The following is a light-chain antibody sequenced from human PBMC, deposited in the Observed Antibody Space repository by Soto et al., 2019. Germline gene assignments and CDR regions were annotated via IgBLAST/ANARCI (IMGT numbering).Light chain of an antibody. CDR2: DAT. Sequence: EIVLTQSPGTLSLSPGERATLSCRASQIIYINYLAWYQQKPGQAPRPLVYDATTRTAGIPDRLSGSGSGTDFCLTIYRLEPEDSDEYYCEQYSSSVCTFSQGTKVEIK. CDR1: QIIYINY. CDR3: EQYSSSVCT. J-gene: IGKJ1*01. V-gene: IGKV3-20*01.